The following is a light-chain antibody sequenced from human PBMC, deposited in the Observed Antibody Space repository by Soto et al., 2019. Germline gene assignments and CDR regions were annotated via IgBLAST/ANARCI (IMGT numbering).Light chain of an antibody. CDR2: QDS. CDR3: QAWDSSTYVV. V-gene: IGLV3-1*01. J-gene: IGLJ2*01. CDR1: KLGDKY. Sequence: SYELTQPPSVSVSPGQTASITCYGDKLGDKYACWYQQKPGQSPVLVIYQDSKRPSGIPERFSGSNSGNTATLTISGTQAMDEDDYYCQAWDSSTYVVFGGGTKLTVL.